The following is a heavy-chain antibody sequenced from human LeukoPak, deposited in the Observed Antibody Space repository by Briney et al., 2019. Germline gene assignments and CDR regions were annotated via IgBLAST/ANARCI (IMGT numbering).Heavy chain of an antibody. V-gene: IGHV3-15*01. Sequence: GGSLRLSCAASGFTFSNAWMSWVRQAPGKGLEWVGRIKSKTDGGTTGYAAPVKGRFTISRDDSKNTLYLQMNSLKTEDTAVYYCTTTPESVVVPAAPAGYYYYMDVWGKGTTVTVSS. D-gene: IGHD2-2*01. CDR2: IKSKTDGGTT. CDR1: GFTFSNAW. CDR3: TTTPESVVVPAAPAGYYYYMDV. J-gene: IGHJ6*03.